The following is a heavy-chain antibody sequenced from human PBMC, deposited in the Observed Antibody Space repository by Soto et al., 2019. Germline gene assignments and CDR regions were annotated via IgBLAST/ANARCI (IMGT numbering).Heavy chain of an antibody. CDR2: ISGSGGST. Sequence: GGSLRLSCAASGFTFSSYAMSWVRQAPGKGLEWVSAISGSGGSTYYADSVKGRFTISRDNSQNTLYLQMNSLRPEDTGVYYCAREVLWSRYFDYWGQGTLVTVSS. J-gene: IGHJ4*02. CDR3: AREVLWSRYFDY. D-gene: IGHD3-10*01. CDR1: GFTFSSYA. V-gene: IGHV3-23*01.